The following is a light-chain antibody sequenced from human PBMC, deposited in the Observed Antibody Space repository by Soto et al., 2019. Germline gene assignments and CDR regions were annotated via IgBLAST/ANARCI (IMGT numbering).Light chain of an antibody. V-gene: IGKV3-15*01. J-gene: IGKJ4*01. CDR2: GAS. CDR1: QSVSNN. Sequence: EIVMTQSPAILSVSPGDSATLSCRAGQSVSNNLAWYQQKPGQTPRLVIYGASNRATGVPARFSGSGSGTDFTLTISSLQSEDFAVYYCQQRVNWPPTFGGGTKVEI. CDR3: QQRVNWPPT.